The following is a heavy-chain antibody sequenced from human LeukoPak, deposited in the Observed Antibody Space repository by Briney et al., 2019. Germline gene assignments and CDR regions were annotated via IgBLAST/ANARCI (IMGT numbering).Heavy chain of an antibody. J-gene: IGHJ4*02. CDR3: ARGQEKGFDY. Sequence: YPSETLSLTCTVSGGSISSSSYYWGWIRQPPGKGLEWIGSIYYSGSTYYNPSLKSRVTISVDTSKNQFSLKLSSVTAADTAVYYCARGQEKGFDYWGQGTLVTVSS. CDR1: GGSISSSSYY. V-gene: IGHV4-39*01. CDR2: IYYSGST.